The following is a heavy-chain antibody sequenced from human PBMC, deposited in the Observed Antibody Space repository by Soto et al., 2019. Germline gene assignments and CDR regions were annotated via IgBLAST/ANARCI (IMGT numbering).Heavy chain of an antibody. D-gene: IGHD3-9*01. V-gene: IGHV3-21*01. CDR3: ARDLQLRYFDWLAEFDY. Sequence: PGGSLRLSCAASGFTFSSYSMNWVRQAPGKGLEWVSSISSSSYIYYADSVKGRFTISRDNAKNSLYLQMNSLRAEDTAVYYCARDLQLRYFDWLAEFDYWGQGTLVTVSS. CDR2: ISSSSYI. J-gene: IGHJ4*02. CDR1: GFTFSSYS.